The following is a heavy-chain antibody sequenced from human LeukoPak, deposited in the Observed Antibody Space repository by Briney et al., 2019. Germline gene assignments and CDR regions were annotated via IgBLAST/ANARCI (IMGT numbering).Heavy chain of an antibody. V-gene: IGHV4-4*02. J-gene: IGHJ4*02. CDR1: GGSITSTNY. CDR2: VNLQGST. CDR3: AREGGPYRPLDY. Sequence: PSETLSLTCGVSGGSITSTNYWTWVRQPPGKGVEWFGEVNLQGSTNYNPSLMGRVAISVDSSENHISLQLTSVTSADPAVYYCAREGGPYRPLDYSGQGTLVTVSS.